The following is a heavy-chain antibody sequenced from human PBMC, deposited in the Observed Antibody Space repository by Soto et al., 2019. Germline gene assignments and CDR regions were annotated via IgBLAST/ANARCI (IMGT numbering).Heavy chain of an antibody. CDR3: VKGVYYYDSSGYYPFDY. V-gene: IGHV3-64D*06. CDR2: ISTNGGST. J-gene: IGHJ4*02. Sequence: GGSLRLSCSASGFTSSSYAMHWVRHVPGKGQEYISSISTNGGSTHYADSVKGRFTISRDNSKNTQYLQMSSLSAVDTAVYYCVKGVYYYDSSGYYPFDYWGQGTLVTVSS. D-gene: IGHD3-22*01. CDR1: GFTSSSYA.